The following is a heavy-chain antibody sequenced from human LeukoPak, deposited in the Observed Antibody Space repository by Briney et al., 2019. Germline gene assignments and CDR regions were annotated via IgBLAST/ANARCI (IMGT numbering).Heavy chain of an antibody. Sequence: GGSLRLSCAASGFTFGSYAMHWVRQAPGKGLEWVGVIPYDGSNIYYADSVKGRFTISRDNSKNTLYLQMNSLRAEDTAVYYCANGGGYFDYWGQGTLVTVSS. V-gene: IGHV3-30*04. D-gene: IGHD3-16*01. J-gene: IGHJ4*02. CDR2: IPYDGSNI. CDR3: ANGGGYFDY. CDR1: GFTFGSYA.